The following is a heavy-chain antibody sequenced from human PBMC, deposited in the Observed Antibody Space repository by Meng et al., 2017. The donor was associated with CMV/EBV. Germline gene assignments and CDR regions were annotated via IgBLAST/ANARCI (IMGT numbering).Heavy chain of an antibody. D-gene: IGHD2-8*01. Sequence: GESLKISCAASGFTFSSYSMNWVRQAPGKGLEWMGIIYPGDSDTRYSPSLQGQVTISADKSISTAYLQWSSLKASDTAMYYCARHRVRGVFYGMDVWGQGTTVTVSS. V-gene: IGHV5-51*01. CDR3: ARHRVRGVFYGMDV. CDR1: GFTFSSYS. CDR2: IYPGDSDT. J-gene: IGHJ6*02.